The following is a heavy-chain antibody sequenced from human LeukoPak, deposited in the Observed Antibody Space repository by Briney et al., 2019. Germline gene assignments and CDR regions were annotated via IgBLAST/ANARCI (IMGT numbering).Heavy chain of an antibody. CDR3: ARGEDVGSSSWSDFDY. D-gene: IGHD6-13*01. CDR2: INPNSGGT. V-gene: IGHV1-2*02. CDR1: GYTFTGYY. Sequence: ASVKVSCKASGYTFTGYYMHWVRQAPGQGLEWMGWINPNSGGTNYAQKFQGRVTMTRDTSISTAYMELSRLRSDDTAAYYCARGEDVGSSSWSDFDYWGQGTLVTVSS. J-gene: IGHJ4*02.